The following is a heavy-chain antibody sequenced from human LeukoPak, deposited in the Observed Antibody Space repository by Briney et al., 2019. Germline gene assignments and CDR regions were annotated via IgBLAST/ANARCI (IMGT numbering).Heavy chain of an antibody. J-gene: IGHJ4*02. CDR2: IWYDGSNK. V-gene: IGHV3-30*02. D-gene: IGHD3-10*01. CDR1: GFTFSSYG. CDR3: VIYYGSGSYDY. Sequence: GGSLRLSCAASGFTFSSYGVHWVRQAPGKGLEWVAVIWYDGSNKYYADSVKGRFTISRDNSKNTLYLQMSSLRAEDTAVYYCVIYYGSGSYDYWGQGTLVTVSS.